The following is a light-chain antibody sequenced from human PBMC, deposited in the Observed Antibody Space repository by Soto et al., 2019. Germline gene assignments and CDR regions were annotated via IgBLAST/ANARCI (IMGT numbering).Light chain of an antibody. CDR1: QSISSY. CDR2: AAS. J-gene: IGKJ1*01. CDR3: QQSYSTPPT. Sequence: ITHSPSSLSASVGDRVTITCRASQSISSYLNWYQQKPGKAPKLLIYAASSLQSGVPSRFSGSGSGTDFTLTISSLQPEDFATYYCQQSYSTPPTFGKGTKVDIK. V-gene: IGKV1-39*01.